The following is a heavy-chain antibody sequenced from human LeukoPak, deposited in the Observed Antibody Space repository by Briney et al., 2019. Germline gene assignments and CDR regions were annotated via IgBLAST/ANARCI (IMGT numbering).Heavy chain of an antibody. CDR2: VYYTGST. J-gene: IGHJ4*01. CDR3: ARGRVGAAEYFDY. Sequence: SETLSLTCTVSGGSISTYYWSWIRQPPGQGLEYIGYVYYTGSTNYNPSLKSRVTLSLDTSKNQFSLKLSSVTAADTAVYYCARGRVGAAEYFDYWGQGTLVTVSS. D-gene: IGHD1-26*01. CDR1: GGSISTYY. V-gene: IGHV4-59*01.